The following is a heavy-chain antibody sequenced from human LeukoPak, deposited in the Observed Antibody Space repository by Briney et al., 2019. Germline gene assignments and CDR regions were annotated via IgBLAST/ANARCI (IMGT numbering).Heavy chain of an antibody. CDR3: ARRSYYYDSSGYYGIDY. CDR2: INHSGST. D-gene: IGHD3-22*01. V-gene: IGHV4-34*01. J-gene: IGHJ4*02. Sequence: KPSETLSLTCAVYGGSFSGYYWSWIRQPPGKGLEWIGEINHSGSTNYNPSLKSRVTISVDTSKNQFSLKLSSVTAADTAVYYCARRSYYYDSSGYYGIDYWGQGTLVTVSS. CDR1: GGSFSGYY.